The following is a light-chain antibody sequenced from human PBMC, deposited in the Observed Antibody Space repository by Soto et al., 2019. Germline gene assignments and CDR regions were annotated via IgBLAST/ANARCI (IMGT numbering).Light chain of an antibody. CDR3: QQYGSLPWK. CDR1: QSVSSNY. CDR2: GAF. Sequence: EIVLTQSPGTLSLSPGERATLSCRGSQSVSSNYLAWYQQSPGQAPRLLIYGAFSRATGIPDRFSGGGSGTDFTLLISRLEPEDSAVSYCQQYGSLPWKFGQRTKVEIK. V-gene: IGKV3-20*01. J-gene: IGKJ1*01.